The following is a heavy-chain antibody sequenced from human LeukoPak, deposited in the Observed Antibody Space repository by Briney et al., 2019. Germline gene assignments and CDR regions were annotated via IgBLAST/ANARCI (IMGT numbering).Heavy chain of an antibody. CDR3: ARGRIAAAGNRDWFDP. V-gene: IGHV1-3*01. CDR1: GYTFTSYA. D-gene: IGHD6-13*01. CDR2: INAGNGNT. Sequence: GASVKVSCKASGYTFTSYAMHWVRQAPGQRLEWMGWINAGNGNTKYSQKFQGRVTITRDTSASTAYMELSSLRSEDTAVYYCARGRIAAAGNRDWFDPWGQGTLVTVSS. J-gene: IGHJ5*02.